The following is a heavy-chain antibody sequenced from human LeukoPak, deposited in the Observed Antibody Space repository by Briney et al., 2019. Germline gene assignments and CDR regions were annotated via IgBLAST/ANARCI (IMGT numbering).Heavy chain of an antibody. Sequence: GGSLRLSCAASGFTFSSYWMSWVRQAPGKGLEWVANIKQDGSEKYYVDSVKGRFTISRDNAKNSLYLQMNSVRAEDTAVYYCARDTYYYDSSGYPLYWGQGTLVTVSS. CDR3: ARDTYYYDSSGYPLY. J-gene: IGHJ4*02. CDR2: IKQDGSEK. D-gene: IGHD3-22*01. V-gene: IGHV3-7*01. CDR1: GFTFSSYW.